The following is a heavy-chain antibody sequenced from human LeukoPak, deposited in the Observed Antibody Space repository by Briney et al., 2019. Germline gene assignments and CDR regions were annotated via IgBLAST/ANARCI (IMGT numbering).Heavy chain of an antibody. J-gene: IGHJ6*02. CDR2: INWSGGST. Sequence: GGSLRLSCTASGFAFDEHGMSWVRQVPGKGLEWVSGINWSGGSTGYADPLRGRFTISRDNAKNSLYLQMDSLRAEDTALYYCARDPRSGGPSYYGMDVWGQGTTVTVSS. CDR3: ARDPRSGGPSYYGMDV. CDR1: GFAFDEHG. V-gene: IGHV3-20*04. D-gene: IGHD3-10*01.